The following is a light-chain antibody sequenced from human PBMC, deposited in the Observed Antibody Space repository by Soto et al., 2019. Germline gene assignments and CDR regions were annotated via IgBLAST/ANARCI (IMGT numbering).Light chain of an antibody. J-gene: IGLJ2*01. Sequence: QSVLTQPASVSGSPGQSITISCTGTSSDVGTYDYVSWYQQHPGRAPKLLIYGVTNRPSGVSNRFSGSKSGNTASLTISGLQAEDEADYYCSSYTTSSTLVLFGGGTKVTVL. V-gene: IGLV2-14*03. CDR3: SSYTTSSTLVL. CDR1: SSDVGTYDY. CDR2: GVT.